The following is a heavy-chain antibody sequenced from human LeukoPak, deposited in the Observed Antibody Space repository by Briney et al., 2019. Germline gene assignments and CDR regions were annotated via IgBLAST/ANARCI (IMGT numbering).Heavy chain of an antibody. J-gene: IGHJ4*02. V-gene: IGHV3-30*18. CDR3: AKDRDYDSSGYLDY. CDR1: GLPFRSFA. Sequence: GGPLGLPCEASGLPFRSFAMHGVRRAQGRGREGGPVISYDGSNKYYAASVKGRFTISRDNSKNTLYLQMNSLRAEDTAVYYCAKDRDYDSSGYLDYWGQGTLVTVSS. CDR2: ISYDGSNK. D-gene: IGHD3-22*01.